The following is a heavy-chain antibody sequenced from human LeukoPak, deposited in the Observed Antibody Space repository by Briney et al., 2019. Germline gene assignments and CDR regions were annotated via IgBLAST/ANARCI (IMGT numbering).Heavy chain of an antibody. D-gene: IGHD1-26*01. V-gene: IGHV4-34*01. CDR3: ATGGIVGAKRRHAPVDY. J-gene: IGHJ4*02. Sequence: SETLSLTCAVYGGPFSGYYWSWIRQPPGKGLEWIGEINHSGSTNYNPSLKSRVTISVDTSKNQFSLKLSSVTAADTAVYYCATGGIVGAKRRHAPVDYWGQGTLVTVSS. CDR1: GGPFSGYY. CDR2: INHSGST.